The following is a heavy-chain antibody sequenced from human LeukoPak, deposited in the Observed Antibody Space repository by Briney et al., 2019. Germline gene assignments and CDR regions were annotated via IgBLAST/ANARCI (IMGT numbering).Heavy chain of an antibody. V-gene: IGHV4-59*12. CDR3: ARGVYGPFDY. J-gene: IGHJ4*02. D-gene: IGHD3-10*01. CDR1: GGSISSYY. CDR2: IYYSGST. Sequence: SETLSLTCTVSGGSISSYYWSWIRQPPGKGLEWIGYIYYSGSTNYNPSLKSRVTISVDTSKNQFSLKLSSVTAADTAVYYCARGVYGPFDYWGQGTLVTVSS.